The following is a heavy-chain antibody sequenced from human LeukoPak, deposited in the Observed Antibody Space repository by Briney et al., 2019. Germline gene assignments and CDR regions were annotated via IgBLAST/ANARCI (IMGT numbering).Heavy chain of an antibody. V-gene: IGHV3-23*01. CDR1: GLTFSSYY. Sequence: GGSLRLSCAACGLTFSSYYMKWVTQAPGKGLEWVSTISGGGDSTYYADSVKGRFTIFIDNSKNMLYLQMNSLRVEDTAVYHCAKDGYSINSNHNDGFDIWGQGTMVTVSS. J-gene: IGHJ3*02. CDR2: ISGGGDST. D-gene: IGHD6-13*01. CDR3: AKDGYSINSNHNDGFDI.